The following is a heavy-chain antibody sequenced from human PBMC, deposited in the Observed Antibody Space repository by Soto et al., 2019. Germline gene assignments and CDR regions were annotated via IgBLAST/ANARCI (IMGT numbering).Heavy chain of an antibody. D-gene: IGHD3-16*01. Sequence: PSETLSLTCTVPGASISSGAYYWACVRQHTGKGLEWIGYTYRSGNPYLNPSLRSRLTISADTSKNQFSLTLSFVTAAAPAIYYCAVSPRSMNTCPFFWGKGTLGTASS. CDR3: AVSPRSMNTCPFF. CDR1: GASISSGAYY. CDR2: TYRSGNP. J-gene: IGHJ1*01. V-gene: IGHV4-31*03.